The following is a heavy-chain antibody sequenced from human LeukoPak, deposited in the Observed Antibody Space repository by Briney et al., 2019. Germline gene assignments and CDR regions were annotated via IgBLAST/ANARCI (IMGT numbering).Heavy chain of an antibody. CDR2: IKQDGSEK. D-gene: IGHD5-18*01. Sequence: GGSLRLSCAASGFTFSSYWMSWVRQAPGKGLEWVANIKQDGSEKYYVGSVKGRFTISRDNAKNSLYLQMNSLRAEDTAVYYCARDKGIQLWSTRYYFDYWGQGTLVTVSS. J-gene: IGHJ4*02. CDR1: GFTFSSYW. CDR3: ARDKGIQLWSTRYYFDY. V-gene: IGHV3-7*01.